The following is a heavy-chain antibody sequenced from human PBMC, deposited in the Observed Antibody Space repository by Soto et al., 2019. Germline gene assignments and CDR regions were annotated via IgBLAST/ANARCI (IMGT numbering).Heavy chain of an antibody. CDR1: GFPFSGSA. J-gene: IGHJ6*02. Sequence: GGSVRLSCAASGFPFSGSAMHWVRQASGKGLEWVGRIRSKANSYATAYAASVKGRFTISRDDSKNTAYLQMNSLKTEDTAVYYCTRRSYGSGSYRDYYYGMDVWGQGTTVTVSS. CDR2: IRSKANSYAT. V-gene: IGHV3-73*01. CDR3: TRRSYGSGSYRDYYYGMDV. D-gene: IGHD3-10*01.